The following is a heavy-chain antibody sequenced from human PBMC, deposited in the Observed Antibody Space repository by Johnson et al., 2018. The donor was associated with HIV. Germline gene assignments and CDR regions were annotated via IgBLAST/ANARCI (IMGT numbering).Heavy chain of an antibody. CDR3: ATSYLEWLFDDGHAFDI. CDR2: ISYDGSNK. J-gene: IGHJ3*02. V-gene: IGHV3-30*04. D-gene: IGHD3-3*01. CDR1: GFTFSSYA. Sequence: QMQLVESGGGVVQPGRSLRLSCAASGFTFSSYAMHWVRQAPGKGLEWVAVISYDGSNKYYADSVKGRFTISRDNSKNTLYLQMNSLRAEDTAVYYCATSYLEWLFDDGHAFDIWGQGTMVTVSS.